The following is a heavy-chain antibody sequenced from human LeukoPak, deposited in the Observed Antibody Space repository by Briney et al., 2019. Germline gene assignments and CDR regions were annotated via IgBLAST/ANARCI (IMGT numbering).Heavy chain of an antibody. CDR3: ARDMTITGADDY. CDR2: ISGSGDII. Sequence: GGSQRLSCTASGFTFSASPMPWVRQAPGKGLEWVSYISGSGDIIYYADSVKGRFTISRDNAKNSLYLQTDSLRAEDTAIYYCARDMTITGADDYWGQGTLVTVSS. D-gene: IGHD6-13*01. J-gene: IGHJ4*02. V-gene: IGHV3-48*04. CDR1: GFTFSASP.